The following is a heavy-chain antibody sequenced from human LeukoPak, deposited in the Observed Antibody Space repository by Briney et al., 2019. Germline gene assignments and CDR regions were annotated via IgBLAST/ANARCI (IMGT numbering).Heavy chain of an antibody. CDR2: ISGSGGST. D-gene: IGHD3-22*01. CDR1: GFTFSSYA. CDR3: AKAADYDSSGYPPAFDC. V-gene: IGHV3-23*01. Sequence: PGGSLRLSCAASGFTFSSYAMSWVRQAPGKGLEWVSAISGSGGSTYYADSVKGRFTISRDNSKNTLYLQMNSLRAEDTAVYYCAKAADYDSSGYPPAFDCWGQGTLVTVSS. J-gene: IGHJ4*02.